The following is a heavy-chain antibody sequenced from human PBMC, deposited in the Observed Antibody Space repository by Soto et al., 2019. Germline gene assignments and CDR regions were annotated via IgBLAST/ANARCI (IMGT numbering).Heavy chain of an antibody. D-gene: IGHD5-12*01. CDR2: IYWNDDK. CDR1: GFSLTTPGVG. CDR3: AHTRIQREVATIDFDY. V-gene: IGHV2-5*01. J-gene: IGHJ4*02. Sequence: SGPTLVNPTQTLTLTCTFSGFSLTTPGVGVGWIRQPPGKALEWLALIYWNDDKRYNPSLKRRLTITKDTSRNQVVLIVTKMDPVDTATFYCAHTRIQREVATIDFDYWGQGTMVTVYS.